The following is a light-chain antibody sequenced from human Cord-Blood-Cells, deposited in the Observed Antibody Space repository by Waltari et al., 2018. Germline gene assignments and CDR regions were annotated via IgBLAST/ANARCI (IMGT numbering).Light chain of an antibody. CDR3: AAWDDSLNGPV. J-gene: IGLJ3*02. V-gene: IGLV1-44*01. CDR2: SNN. CDR1: SSNIGSNT. Sequence: QSVLTQPPSASGTPAQRVTISCSGRSSNIGSNTVNWYQQLPGTAPKLLIYSNNQRPSGVPDRFSGSKSGTSASLAISGLQSEDEADYYCAAWDDSLNGPVFGGGTKLTVL.